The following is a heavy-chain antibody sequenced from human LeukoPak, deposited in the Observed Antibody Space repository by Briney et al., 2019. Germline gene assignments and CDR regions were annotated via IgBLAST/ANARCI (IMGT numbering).Heavy chain of an antibody. Sequence: GGSLRLSCAASGFTFSSYWMRWVRHAPGKGLVWVSRINSDGSSTSYADSVKGRFTISRDNAKNTLYLQMNSLRAEDTAVYYCASGLYYDFWSGYGNWFDPWGQGTLVTVSS. CDR3: ASGLYYDFWSGYGNWFDP. CDR1: GFTFSSYW. CDR2: INSDGSST. V-gene: IGHV3-74*01. J-gene: IGHJ5*02. D-gene: IGHD3-3*01.